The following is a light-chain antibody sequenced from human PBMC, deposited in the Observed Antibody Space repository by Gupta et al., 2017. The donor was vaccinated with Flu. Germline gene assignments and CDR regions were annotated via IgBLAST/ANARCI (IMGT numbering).Light chain of an antibody. V-gene: IGLV2-14*03. CDR1: GSYIGAYNY. J-gene: IGLJ1*01. Sequence: QSALTHPASVSGSPGQSITISCTGTGSYIGAYNYVSWYQQHPGKAHRLVIYEVSKRPAEVASRFSGSKAGNTASLTISGLQAEDAADYYCSSDTTSNTFVFGTGTKVTVL. CDR2: EVS. CDR3: SSDTTSNTFV.